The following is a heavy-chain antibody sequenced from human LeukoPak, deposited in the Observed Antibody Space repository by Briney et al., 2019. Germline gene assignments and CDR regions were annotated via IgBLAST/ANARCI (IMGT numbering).Heavy chain of an antibody. Sequence: ASVKVSCKASGYTFTSYDINWVRQAAGQGLEWMGWMNPNNGNTDYAQKFQGRVTMTRNTSISTAYMELSKLRSDDTAVYYCARGGDSSGTIGHWGQGTLVTVSS. CDR3: ARGGDSSGTIGH. D-gene: IGHD3-22*01. J-gene: IGHJ4*02. V-gene: IGHV1-8*01. CDR2: MNPNNGNT. CDR1: GYTFTSYD.